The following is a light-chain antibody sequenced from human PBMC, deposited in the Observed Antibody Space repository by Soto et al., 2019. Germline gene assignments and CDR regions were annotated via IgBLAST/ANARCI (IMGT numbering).Light chain of an antibody. CDR2: GAS. V-gene: IGKV3-20*01. Sequence: EMVLTQSPGTLSLSPGERATLSCRASESVTSDCLAWYRQRPGQAPRLLIYGASTRATGTPDRISGSGSGTDFTLTISRLEPEDFAVYFCQQCGSSRRTFGQGTRLEIK. CDR3: QQCGSSRRT. J-gene: IGKJ1*01. CDR1: ESVTSDC.